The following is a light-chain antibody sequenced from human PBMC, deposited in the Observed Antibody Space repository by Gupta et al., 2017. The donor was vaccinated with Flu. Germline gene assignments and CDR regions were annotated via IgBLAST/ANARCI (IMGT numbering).Light chain of an antibody. CDR2: EVT. J-gene: IGLJ1*01. CDR1: SSDIGAYKY. CDR3: SSHTGSDTFV. V-gene: IGLV2-8*01. Sequence: SALTQPPSASGSPGQSITISCTGTSSDIGAYKYVSWHQQHAGKAPKLIIYEVTKRPSGVPDRFSGSKSGNTASLTVSGRQAEEEGDYYCSSHTGSDTFVFGTGTAVTVL.